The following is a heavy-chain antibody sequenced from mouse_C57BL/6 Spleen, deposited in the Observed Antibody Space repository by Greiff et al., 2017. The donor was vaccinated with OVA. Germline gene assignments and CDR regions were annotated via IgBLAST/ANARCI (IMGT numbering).Heavy chain of an antibody. CDR1: GYTFTSYW. CDR3: ARSGDWYFDV. Sequence: QVQLKQPGAELVRPGSSVKLSCKASGYTFTSYWMHWVKQRPIQGLEWIGNIDPSDSETHYNQKFKDKATLTVDKSSSTAYMQLSSLTSEDSAVYYCARSGDWYFDVWGTGTTVTVSS. J-gene: IGHJ1*03. CDR2: IDPSDSET. V-gene: IGHV1-52*01. D-gene: IGHD4-1*01.